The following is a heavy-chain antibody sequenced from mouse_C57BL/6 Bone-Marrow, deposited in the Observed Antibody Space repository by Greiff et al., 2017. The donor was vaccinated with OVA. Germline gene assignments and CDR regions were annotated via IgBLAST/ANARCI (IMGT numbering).Heavy chain of an antibody. CDR1: GYTFTSYW. Sequence: VQLQQSGAELVKPGASVKMSCKASGYTFTSYWITWVKQRPGQGLEWIGDIYPGSGSTNYNEKFKSKATLTVDTSSSTAYMQLSSLTSEDSAVYYCARFDYGGSYYFDYWGHGTTLTVSS. CDR2: IYPGSGST. J-gene: IGHJ2*01. V-gene: IGHV1-55*01. D-gene: IGHD2-4*01. CDR3: ARFDYGGSYYFDY.